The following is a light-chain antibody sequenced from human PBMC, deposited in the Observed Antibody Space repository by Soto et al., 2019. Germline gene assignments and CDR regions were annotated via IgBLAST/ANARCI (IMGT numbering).Light chain of an antibody. V-gene: IGKV1-39*01. Sequence: IHMTLSPSSLSASVGNRVTISCRASQSIDRYLNWYQQKKGKAPRLLIYAASNLQSGVPSRFSGSGSGTDFNLTIRSLQPEDFATYYCQQYDNWPQTFGQGTKVDIK. CDR1: QSIDRY. J-gene: IGKJ1*01. CDR3: QQYDNWPQT. CDR2: AAS.